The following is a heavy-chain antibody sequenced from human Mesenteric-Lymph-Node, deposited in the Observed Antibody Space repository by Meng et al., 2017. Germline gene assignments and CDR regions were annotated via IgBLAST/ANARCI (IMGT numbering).Heavy chain of an antibody. Sequence: QVQRVQSGAEGKKPGAAGKGDGKASGYTFTNYAIQWVRQAPGQRLEWMGWINSGNGKTKYSEKFQGRVTITRDTSATTAYMELSSLRSEDMAVYYCARGLWEQSRYYFDSWGQGTLVTVSS. CDR1: GYTFTNYA. V-gene: IGHV1-3*01. J-gene: IGHJ4*02. CDR2: INSGNGKT. CDR3: ARGLWEQSRYYFDS. D-gene: IGHD1-26*01.